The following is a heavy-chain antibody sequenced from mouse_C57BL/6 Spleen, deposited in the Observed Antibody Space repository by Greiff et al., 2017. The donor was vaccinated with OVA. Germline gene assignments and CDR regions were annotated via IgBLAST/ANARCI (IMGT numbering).Heavy chain of an antibody. Sequence: EVKLMESGGGLVKPGGSLKLSCAASGFTFSSYAMSWVRQTPEKRLEWVATISDGGSYTYYPDNVKGRFTISRDNAKNNLYLQMSHLKSEDTAMYYCARNLWYFDVWGTGTTVTVSS. CDR3: ARNLWYFDV. CDR2: ISDGGSYT. J-gene: IGHJ1*03. V-gene: IGHV5-4*03. CDR1: GFTFSSYA.